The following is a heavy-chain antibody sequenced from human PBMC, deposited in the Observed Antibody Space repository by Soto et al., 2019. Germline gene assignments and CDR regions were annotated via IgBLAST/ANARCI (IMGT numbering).Heavy chain of an antibody. V-gene: IGHV4-61*01. CDR1: GGSVSSGSYY. D-gene: IGHD3-22*01. Sequence: SETLSLTCTVSGGSVSSGSYYWSWIRQPPGKGLEWIGYIYYSGSTNYNPSLKSRVTISVDTSKNQFSLKLSSVTAADTAVYYCARDRRYDSSGYYLPRPYFDYWGQGTLVTVSS. CDR2: IYYSGST. J-gene: IGHJ4*02. CDR3: ARDRRYDSSGYYLPRPYFDY.